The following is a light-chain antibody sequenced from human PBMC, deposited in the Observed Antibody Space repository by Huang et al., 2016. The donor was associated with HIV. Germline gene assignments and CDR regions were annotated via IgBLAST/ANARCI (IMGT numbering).Light chain of an antibody. V-gene: IGKV1-39*01. CDR3: QQSYTSPRAS. CDR2: RAS. CDR1: QNIIRF. Sequence: IQMAQSPPSLSASVGDRVTISCRASQNIIRFLNWYHQKPGKAPKVRIYRASSFQPEVPSRFSGSESGTHFTLTISNVQPEDDGVYYCQQSYTSPRASFGRGTRL. J-gene: IGKJ2*01.